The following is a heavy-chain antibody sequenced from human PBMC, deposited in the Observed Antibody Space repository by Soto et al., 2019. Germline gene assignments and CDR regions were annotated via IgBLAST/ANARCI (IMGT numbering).Heavy chain of an antibody. J-gene: IGHJ4*02. CDR3: ARDLYYDILTGYSQYYFDY. CDR2: ISAYNGNT. D-gene: IGHD3-9*01. Sequence: ASVKVSCKASGYTFTSYGISWVRQAPGQGLEWMGWISAYNGNTNYAQKLQGRVTMTTDTSTSTAYMELRSLRSDDTAVYYCARDLYYDILTGYSQYYFDYWGQGTLVTVSS. V-gene: IGHV1-18*01. CDR1: GYTFTSYG.